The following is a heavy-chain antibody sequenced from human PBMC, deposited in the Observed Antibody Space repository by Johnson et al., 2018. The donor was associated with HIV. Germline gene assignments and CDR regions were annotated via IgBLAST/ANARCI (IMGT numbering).Heavy chain of an antibody. J-gene: IGHJ3*02. CDR3: ARQHNYDSSGQGGGLDI. CDR2: IDWNGGRQ. V-gene: IGHV3-20*04. Sequence: EQLVESGGAVVRPGGSLRLSCVVSGFTFDDYGMSWVRQAPGKGLEWVSGIDWNGGRQGYIDSVKGRFTISRDNAKNSLYMEMNSLIVEDTALYYCARQHNYDSSGQGGGLDIWGQGTMVTVSS. D-gene: IGHD3-22*01. CDR1: GFTFDDYG.